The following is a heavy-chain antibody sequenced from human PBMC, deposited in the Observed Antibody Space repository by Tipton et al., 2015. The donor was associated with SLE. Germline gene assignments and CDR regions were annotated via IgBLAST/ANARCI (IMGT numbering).Heavy chain of an antibody. V-gene: IGHV4-61*01. CDR2: IYYSGST. J-gene: IGHJ6*03. D-gene: IGHD1-26*01. Sequence: TLSLTCTVSGGSVSSGSYYWSWIRQPPGKGLEWIGYIYYSGSTNYNPSLKSRVTISVDTSKNQFSLKLSSVTAADTAVYYCAREELLRYYYYYMDVWGKGTTVTVSS. CDR3: AREELLRYYYYYMDV. CDR1: GGSVSSGSYY.